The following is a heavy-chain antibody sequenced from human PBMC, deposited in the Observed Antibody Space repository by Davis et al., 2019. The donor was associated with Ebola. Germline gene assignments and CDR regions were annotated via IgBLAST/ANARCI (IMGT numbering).Heavy chain of an antibody. J-gene: IGHJ4*02. D-gene: IGHD5-24*01. CDR1: GFTFSHYA. Sequence: GESLKISCVASGFTFSHYAMSWVRQGPGKGLKWVAAISGSGDSTDYTDSVKGRFTISSDNSKNTLYLQMNSLRAEDTAVYYCAKCSVGMATISDNWGQGTLVTVSS. CDR3: AKCSVGMATISDN. V-gene: IGHV3-23*01. CDR2: ISGSGDST.